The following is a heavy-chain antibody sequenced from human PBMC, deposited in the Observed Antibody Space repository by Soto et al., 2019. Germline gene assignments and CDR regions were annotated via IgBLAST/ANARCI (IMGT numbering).Heavy chain of an antibody. CDR1: GFTFSSYA. J-gene: IGHJ4*02. CDR3: AKARAQYYDFWSGYPVDY. V-gene: IGHV3-23*01. D-gene: IGHD3-3*01. CDR2: ISGSGGST. Sequence: EVQLLESGGGLVQPGGSLRLSCAASGFTFSSYAMSWVRQAPGKGLKWVSAISGSGGSTYYADSVKGRFTISRDNSKNTLYLQMNSLRAEDTAVYYCAKARAQYYDFWSGYPVDYWGQGTLVTVSS.